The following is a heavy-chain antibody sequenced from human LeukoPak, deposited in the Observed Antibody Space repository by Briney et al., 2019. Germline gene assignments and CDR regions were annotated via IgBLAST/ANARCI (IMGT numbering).Heavy chain of an antibody. V-gene: IGHV1-69*04. D-gene: IGHD3-16*01. J-gene: IGHJ4*02. CDR1: GYTFTSYG. Sequence: GASVKVSCKASGYTFTSYGITWVRQAPGQGLEWMGRIVPILGFTNYPQRFEGQVTLTTDNAKATAYMELNSLTAEDTAVYYCARERGGGPYYFDYWGQGTLVTVSS. CDR3: ARERGGGPYYFDY. CDR2: IVPILGFT.